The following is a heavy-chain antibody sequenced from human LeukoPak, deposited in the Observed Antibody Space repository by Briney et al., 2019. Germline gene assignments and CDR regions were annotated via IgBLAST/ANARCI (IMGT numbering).Heavy chain of an antibody. CDR2: ISGTGYTI. CDR1: GLTFSDYY. J-gene: IGHJ4*02. D-gene: IGHD1-26*01. CDR3: ARPAATGTNNGPEKY. V-gene: IGHV3-11*01. Sequence: GGSLRLSCAASGLTFSDYYMTWIRQAPGKGLEWISFISGTGYTIYYTDSVRGRFTISRDNAKNSLYLQMNSLRAEDTAVYYCARPAATGTNNGPEKYWGQGTLVTVSS.